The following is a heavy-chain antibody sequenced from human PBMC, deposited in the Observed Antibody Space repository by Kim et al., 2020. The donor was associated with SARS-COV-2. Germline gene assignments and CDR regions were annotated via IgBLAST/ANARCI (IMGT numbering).Heavy chain of an antibody. D-gene: IGHD2-15*01. CDR2: IISIFNTA. CDR3: ALVVVGSGAYFAP. J-gene: IGHJ5*01. V-gene: IGHV1-69*06. Sequence: SVKVSCKASGCTFYNYLLIWVRHAAGQRPEGIGGIISIFNTADYAQIFQGRVTITADKSLTTTFLELTGLTSKDTALYYCALVVVGSGAYFAPWGLRTLVTVSS. CDR1: GCTFYNYL.